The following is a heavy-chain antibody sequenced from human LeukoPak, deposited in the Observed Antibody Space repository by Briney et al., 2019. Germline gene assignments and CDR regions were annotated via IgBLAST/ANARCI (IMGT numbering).Heavy chain of an antibody. CDR3: ARDYGGSSGWFDP. V-gene: IGHV1-8*01. Sequence: GASVKVSCKASGYTFTSYDINWVRQATGQGLEWMRWMSPNSDNTGYAQKFQGRVTFTRDTSISTAYMELRSLTSEDTAVYYCARDYGGSSGWFDPWGQGTPVTVSS. CDR1: GYTFTSYD. J-gene: IGHJ5*02. CDR2: MSPNSDNT. D-gene: IGHD4-23*01.